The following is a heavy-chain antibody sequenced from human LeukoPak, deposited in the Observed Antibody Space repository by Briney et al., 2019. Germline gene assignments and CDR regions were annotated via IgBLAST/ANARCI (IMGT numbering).Heavy chain of an antibody. CDR1: GYTFTSYD. CDR3: ARRAVNNSYYYYMDV. CDR2: MNPKSGNT. D-gene: IGHD6-19*01. J-gene: IGHJ6*03. V-gene: IGHV1-8*03. Sequence: ASVKVSCKASGYTFTSYDINWVRQVPGQGLEWMGWMNPKSGNTGYAQKFQGRGTITRNTSISTAYMEVSSLRYEDTAVYYCARRAVNNSYYYYMDVWGKGTTVTVSS.